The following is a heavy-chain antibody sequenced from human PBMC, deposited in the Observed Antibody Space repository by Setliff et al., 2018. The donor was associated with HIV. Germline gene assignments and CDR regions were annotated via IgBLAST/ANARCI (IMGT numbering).Heavy chain of an antibody. CDR1: GYTFTGYY. Sequence: ASVKVSCKASGYTFTGYYMHWVRQAPGQGLEWMGWINPNSGGANYAQKFQVRVTLTRDTSPSKVYMELSRLKSEDRAVYYCARDRERGLYSRSAVGGYYYYYMDVWGKGTTVTVSS. D-gene: IGHD6-6*01. V-gene: IGHV1-2*02. J-gene: IGHJ6*03. CDR2: INPNSGGA. CDR3: ARDRERGLYSRSAVGGYYYYYMDV.